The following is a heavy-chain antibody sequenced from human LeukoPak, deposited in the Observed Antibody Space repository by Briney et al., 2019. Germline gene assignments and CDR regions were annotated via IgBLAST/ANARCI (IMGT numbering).Heavy chain of an antibody. CDR3: ARLPDDAFDI. Sequence: PETLSLTCTVSGGSISSSSYSWGWIRQPPGKGLEWIGTIYYSGGTYNNPSLKSRVTISVDTSKNQFSLKLSSVTAADTAVYYCARLPDDAFDIWGQGTMVTVSS. J-gene: IGHJ3*02. CDR1: GGSISSSSYS. CDR2: IYYSGGT. V-gene: IGHV4-39*01.